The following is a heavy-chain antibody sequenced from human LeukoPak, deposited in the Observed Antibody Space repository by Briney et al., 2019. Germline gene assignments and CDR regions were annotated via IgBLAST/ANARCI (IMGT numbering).Heavy chain of an antibody. Sequence: ASVKVSCKASGGTFSSYAISWVRQAPGQGLEWMGRIIPILGIANYAQKFQGRVTITADKSTSTAYMELSTLRSKDTAVYYCARDGHGGRGDYWGQGTLVTVSS. D-gene: IGHD1-26*01. V-gene: IGHV1-69*04. CDR3: ARDGHGGRGDY. CDR1: GGTFSSYA. J-gene: IGHJ4*02. CDR2: IIPILGIA.